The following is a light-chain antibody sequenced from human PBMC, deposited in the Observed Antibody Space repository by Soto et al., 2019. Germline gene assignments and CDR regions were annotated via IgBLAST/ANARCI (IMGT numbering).Light chain of an antibody. CDR3: QQFSSYPLT. Sequence: IVFTQAPSTPSLSPGERATLPCPASQTVRNNYLAWYQQKPGQAPRLLIYDASSRATGIPDRFSGGGSGTDFTLTISRLEPEDFAVYYCQQFSSYPLTFGGGTKVDIK. V-gene: IGKV3-20*01. CDR1: QTVRNNY. CDR2: DAS. J-gene: IGKJ4*01.